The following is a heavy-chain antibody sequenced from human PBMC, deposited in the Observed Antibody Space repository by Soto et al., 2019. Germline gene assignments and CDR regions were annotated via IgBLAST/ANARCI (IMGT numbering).Heavy chain of an antibody. CDR1: GFSLSTRGVG. CDR2: IYWNDDK. J-gene: IGHJ5*02. Sequence: SGPTLGNPTQTLTLTCTFSGFSLSTRGVGVGWIRQPAGKALEWLALIYWNDDKRYSPSLKSRVTITKDTSKNQVVPTMTNMDPVDTAKYYCAQSAYSSSWYFLDNRFGPWGQGTLVTVSS. V-gene: IGHV2-5*01. D-gene: IGHD6-13*01. CDR3: AQSAYSSSWYFLDNRFGP.